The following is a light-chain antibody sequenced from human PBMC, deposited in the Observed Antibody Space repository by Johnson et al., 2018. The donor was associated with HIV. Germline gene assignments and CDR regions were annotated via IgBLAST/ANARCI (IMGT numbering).Light chain of an antibody. J-gene: IGLJ1*01. V-gene: IGLV1-51*02. Sequence: QSVLTQPPSVSAAPGQRVNISCSGHSSNIENYFVSWYQQLPGAAPRLLIYEDYKRPSGIPDRFSGSKSGASATLGITGLQTGDEADYYCGTWDSSLSANGFGTGTRVTVL. CDR3: GTWDSSLSANG. CDR1: SSNIENYF. CDR2: EDY.